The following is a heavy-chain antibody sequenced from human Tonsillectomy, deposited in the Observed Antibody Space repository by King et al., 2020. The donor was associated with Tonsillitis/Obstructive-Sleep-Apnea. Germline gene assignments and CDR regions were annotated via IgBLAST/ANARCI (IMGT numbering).Heavy chain of an antibody. CDR3: TTDGFGGNRAVDI. CDR2: IKSKTDGGTT. Sequence: VQLVESGGGLVKPGGSLRLSCAASGFTFSNAWMNWVRQAPGKGLEWVGHIKSKTDGGTTDYAAPVKGRFTISRGDSKNTLYLQMNSLKTEDTAVYYCTTDGFGGNRAVDIWGQGTMVTVSS. D-gene: IGHD4-23*01. CDR1: GFTFSNAW. J-gene: IGHJ3*02. V-gene: IGHV3-15*07.